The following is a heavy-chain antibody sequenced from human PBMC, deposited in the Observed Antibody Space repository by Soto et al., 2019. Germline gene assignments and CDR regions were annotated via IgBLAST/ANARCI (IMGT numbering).Heavy chain of an antibody. Sequence: PSETLSLTCTVSGGSISSYYWSWIRQPPGKGLEWIGYIYYSGSTNYNPSLKSRVTISVDTSKNQFSLKLSSVTAADTAVYYCVSLPKYSSGWYSDYWGQGTLVTVSS. J-gene: IGHJ4*02. CDR1: GGSISSYY. D-gene: IGHD6-19*01. CDR3: VSLPKYSSGWYSDY. CDR2: IYYSGST. V-gene: IGHV4-59*01.